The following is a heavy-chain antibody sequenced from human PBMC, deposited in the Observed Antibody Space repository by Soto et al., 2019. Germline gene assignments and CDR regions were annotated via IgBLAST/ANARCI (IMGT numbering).Heavy chain of an antibody. D-gene: IGHD1-26*01. Sequence: GGSLRLSCAASGFTFSSYAMSWVRQAPGKGLEWVSAISGSGGSTYYADSVKGRFTISRDNSKNTLYLQMNSLRAEDTAVYYCAKATPLVGATPYYFDYWGQGTLVTVSS. J-gene: IGHJ4*02. CDR2: ISGSGGST. CDR3: AKATPLVGATPYYFDY. V-gene: IGHV3-23*01. CDR1: GFTFSSYA.